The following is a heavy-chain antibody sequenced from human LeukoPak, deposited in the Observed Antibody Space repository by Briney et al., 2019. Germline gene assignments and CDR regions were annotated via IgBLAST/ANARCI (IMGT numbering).Heavy chain of an antibody. Sequence: ASVKVTCKAAGYTFSSYGISWVRQAPGQGLEWMGWISGYNGNTNYAQRLQGRVSMTTDTSTTTAYMELRSLTSDDTALYYCARSSLGTITAGPFDYWGQGTLVTVSS. CDR3: ARSSLGTITAGPFDY. CDR1: GYTFSSYG. J-gene: IGHJ4*02. D-gene: IGHD5-12*01. CDR2: ISGYNGNT. V-gene: IGHV1-18*01.